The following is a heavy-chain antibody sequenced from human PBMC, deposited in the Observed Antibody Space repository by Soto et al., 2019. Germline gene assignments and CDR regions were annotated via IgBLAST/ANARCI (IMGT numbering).Heavy chain of an antibody. CDR3: ARDQPGKGSDH. CDR2: ISSSGSTI. J-gene: IGHJ4*02. CDR1: GFTFSSYE. Sequence: EVQLVESGGGLVQPGGSLRLSCAASGFTFSSYEMNWVRQAPGKGLEWVSYISSSGSTIYYADSVKGRFTISRDNAKNSLYLQMNSLRAEDTAVYYCARDQPGKGSDHWGQGTLVTVSS. V-gene: IGHV3-48*03.